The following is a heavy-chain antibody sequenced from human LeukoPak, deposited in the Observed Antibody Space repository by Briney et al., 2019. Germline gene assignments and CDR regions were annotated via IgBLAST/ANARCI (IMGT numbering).Heavy chain of an antibody. CDR2: IYHSGST. J-gene: IGHJ5*02. CDR1: GYSINRDYY. V-gene: IGHV4-38-2*02. Sequence: SETLSLACSVSGYSINRDYYWGWIRQPPGKGLEWIGSIYHSGSTYYNPSLKSRVTISLDTSTNQFSLKLSSVTAADTAIYYCARVPTVSNWFDPWGQGTLVTVSS. CDR3: ARVPTVSNWFDP. D-gene: IGHD1-1*01.